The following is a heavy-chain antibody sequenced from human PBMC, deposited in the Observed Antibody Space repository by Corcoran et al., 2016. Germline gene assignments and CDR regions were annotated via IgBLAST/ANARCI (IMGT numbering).Heavy chain of an antibody. V-gene: IGHV4-34*01. J-gene: IGHJ4*02. CDR1: GGSFSGYY. Sequence: QVQLQQWGAGLLKPSETLSLTCAVYGGSFSGYYWSWIRQPPGKGLEWIGEINHSGSTNYNPSLKSRVTISVDTSKNQFSLKLSSVTAADKAVYYGARVADYDYVWGSYGHFDDWGQGTLVT. CDR3: ARVADYDYVWGSYGHFDD. D-gene: IGHD3-16*01. CDR2: INHSGST.